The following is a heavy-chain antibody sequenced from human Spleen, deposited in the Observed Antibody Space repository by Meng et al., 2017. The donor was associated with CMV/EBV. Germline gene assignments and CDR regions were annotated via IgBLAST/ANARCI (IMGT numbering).Heavy chain of an antibody. D-gene: IGHD3-3*01. CDR3: ARGPNYDFWSGYWGYYYYGMDV. CDR1: GGSFSGYY. CDR2: IYHSGST. Sequence: SETLSLTCAVYGGSFSGYYWSWLRLSPEKGLEWIAEIYHSGSTNYNPSFKSRLTISVDTSKNQFSLNLGSVTAADTAVYYCARGPNYDFWSGYWGYYYYGMDVWGQGTTVTVSS. V-gene: IGHV4-34*01. J-gene: IGHJ6*02.